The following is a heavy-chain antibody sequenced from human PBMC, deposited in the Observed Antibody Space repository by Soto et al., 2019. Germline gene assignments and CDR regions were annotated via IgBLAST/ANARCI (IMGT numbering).Heavy chain of an antibody. CDR1: GFTFGDCG. CDR2: IHYSGSYT. V-gene: IGHV3-23*01. Sequence: EVQLLESGGDSVQPGGSLRLSCAASGFTFGDCGMSWFRQAPGKGLEWVSTIHYSGSYTHYPDSGKGRCTISRDNSRNILYLQLNSLRAEDTAVYYCATDPSAQFPEYWGQGTLVTVSS. D-gene: IGHD3-10*01. CDR3: ATDPSAQFPEY. J-gene: IGHJ4*02.